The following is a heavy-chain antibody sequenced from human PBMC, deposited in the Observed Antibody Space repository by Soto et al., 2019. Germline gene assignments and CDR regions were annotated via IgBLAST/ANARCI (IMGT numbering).Heavy chain of an antibody. V-gene: IGHV1-3*01. CDR1: GYTFSVYS. J-gene: IGHJ4*02. CDR2: IYPGNGKT. Sequence: GASVKVSCKASGYTFSVYSMHWVRQAPGQGLQWMGWIYPGNGKTKYSEKFQDRVTLTRDTSASTAYLDLNRLRSEDTAVYYCARGLHDYGDYVMFDFWGQGTLVTVSS. CDR3: ARGLHDYGDYVMFDF. D-gene: IGHD4-17*01.